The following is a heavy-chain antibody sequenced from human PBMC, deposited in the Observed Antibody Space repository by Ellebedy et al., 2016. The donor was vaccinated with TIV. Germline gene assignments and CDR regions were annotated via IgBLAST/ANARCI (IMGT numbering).Heavy chain of an antibody. J-gene: IGHJ4*02. Sequence: GGSLRLXCAASGLSFDDYAMHWVRQAPGKGLEWVSVINWNSVTINYADSVKGRFTISRDNAKNSLYLQMNSLRVEDTALYYCAGGRTGTARFDYWGQGTLVTVSS. CDR2: INWNSVTI. CDR1: GLSFDDYA. D-gene: IGHD6-13*01. CDR3: AGGRTGTARFDY. V-gene: IGHV3-9*01.